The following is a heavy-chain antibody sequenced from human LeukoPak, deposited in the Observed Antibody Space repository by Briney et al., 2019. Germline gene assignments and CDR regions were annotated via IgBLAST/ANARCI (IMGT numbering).Heavy chain of an antibody. J-gene: IGHJ6*04. D-gene: IGHD3-10*02. V-gene: IGHV3-74*01. CDR2: IST. CDR3: AELGITMIGGV. Sequence: GGSLRLSCAASGIIFSNYWMHWVRQAPGKGLVWVSRISTSYADSVKGRFTISRDNAKNSLYLQMNSLRAEDTAVYYCAELGITMIGGVWGKGTTVTISS. CDR1: GIIFSNYW.